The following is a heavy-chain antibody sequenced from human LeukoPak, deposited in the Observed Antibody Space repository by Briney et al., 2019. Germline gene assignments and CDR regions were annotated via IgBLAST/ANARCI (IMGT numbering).Heavy chain of an antibody. CDR3: ARHDAAAVVEY. V-gene: IGHV4-39*01. CDR1: GGSISSHTYY. CDR2: IYYSGNT. J-gene: IGHJ4*02. D-gene: IGHD6-19*01. Sequence: SETLPLTCTVSGGSISSHTYYWGWIRQAPGKGLEWIGSIYYSGNTYYNSSLKSRVTISVDTSKNQFSLELRSVIAAVYYCARHDAAAVVEYWGQGTLVTVSS.